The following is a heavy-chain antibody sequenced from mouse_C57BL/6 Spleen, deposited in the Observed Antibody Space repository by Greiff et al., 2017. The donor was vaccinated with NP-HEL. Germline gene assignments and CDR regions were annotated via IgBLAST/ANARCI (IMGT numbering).Heavy chain of an antibody. D-gene: IGHD2-3*01. CDR2: IYPRDGST. CDR1: GYTFTDYT. V-gene: IGHV1-78*01. J-gene: IGHJ3*01. CDR3: ARDDGYGEFAD. Sequence: VQVVESDAELVKPGASVKISCKVSGYTFTDYTIHWMKQRPEQGLEWIGYIYPRDGSTKYNEKFKGKATLTADKSSSTAYMQLNSLTSEDSAVYFCARDDGYGEFADWGQGTLVTVSA.